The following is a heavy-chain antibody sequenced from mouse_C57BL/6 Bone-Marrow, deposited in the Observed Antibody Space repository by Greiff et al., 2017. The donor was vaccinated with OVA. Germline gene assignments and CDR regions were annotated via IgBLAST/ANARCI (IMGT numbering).Heavy chain of an antibody. J-gene: IGHJ3*01. V-gene: IGHV1-74*01. Sequence: QVQLQQPGAELVKPGASVKVSCKASGYTFTSYWMHWVKQRPGQGLEWIGRIHPSDSDTNYNQKFKGKATLTVDKSSSTAYMQLSSLTSEDSAVYYCAIQFYYSIYVPFAYWGQGTLVTVSA. CDR2: IHPSDSDT. D-gene: IGHD2-5*01. CDR3: AIQFYYSIYVPFAY. CDR1: GYTFTSYW.